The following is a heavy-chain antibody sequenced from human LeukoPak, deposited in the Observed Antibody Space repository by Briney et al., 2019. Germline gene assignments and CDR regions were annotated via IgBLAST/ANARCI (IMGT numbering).Heavy chain of an antibody. CDR2: MNPNSGNT. CDR3: TRTPRNWSIDF. J-gene: IGHJ4*02. CDR1: GYTFTSYD. Sequence: GASVKVSCKASGYTFTSYDINWVRQATGQGPEWMGWMNPNSGNTGYAQKFQGRVTMTSGTSKSTAYMELSSLRSDDTAVYYCTRTPRNWSIDFWGQGTLVTVSS. D-gene: IGHD1-20*01. V-gene: IGHV1-8*01.